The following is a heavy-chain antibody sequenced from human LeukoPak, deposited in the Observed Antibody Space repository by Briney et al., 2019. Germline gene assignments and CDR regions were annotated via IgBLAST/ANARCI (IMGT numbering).Heavy chain of an antibody. Sequence: GGSLRLSCAASGFTVTSNYMSWVRQAPGKGLEWVSVIYSGGSTYYADSVKGRFTISRDNSKNTLYLQMNSLRAEDTAVYYCAMSPMVRGAFDIWSQGTMVTVSS. CDR3: AMSPMVRGAFDI. CDR1: GFTVTSNY. V-gene: IGHV3-66*01. CDR2: IYSGGST. J-gene: IGHJ3*02. D-gene: IGHD3-10*01.